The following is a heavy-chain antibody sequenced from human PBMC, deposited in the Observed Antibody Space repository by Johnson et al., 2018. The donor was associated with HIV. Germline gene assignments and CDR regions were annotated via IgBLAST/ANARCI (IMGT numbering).Heavy chain of an antibody. CDR1: GFTFSNYA. V-gene: IGHV3-23*04. D-gene: IGHD6-13*01. CDR3: AKDQWSSSWTNDAFDI. Sequence: MLLVESGGGLVQPGGSLRLSCAAPGFTFSNYAMNWVRQAPGKGLEWVSSIGYSASDTYYADSVKGRFTISRDNSNNTLYLQMNSLRAEDTAVYYCAKDQWSSSWTNDAFDIWSQGTMVTVSS. J-gene: IGHJ3*02. CDR2: IGYSASDT.